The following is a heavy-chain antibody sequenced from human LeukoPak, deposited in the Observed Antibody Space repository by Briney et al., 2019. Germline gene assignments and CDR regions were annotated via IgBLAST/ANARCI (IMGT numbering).Heavy chain of an antibody. Sequence: SWKFSCEGTGYTSVILGISWVRQAPGQGLEWMGWISPYNGNTNYAQNLQGRVTMTTDTSTSTAYMELRSLRSDDTAVYYCGRDSTSMIPSAPGIWGQGTKVTVSS. CDR1: GYTSVILG. D-gene: IGHD3-22*01. V-gene: IGHV1-18*01. CDR3: GRDSTSMIPSAPGI. CDR2: ISPYNGNT. J-gene: IGHJ3*02.